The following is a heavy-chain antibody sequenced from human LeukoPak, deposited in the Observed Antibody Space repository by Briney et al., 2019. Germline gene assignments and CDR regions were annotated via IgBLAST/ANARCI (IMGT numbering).Heavy chain of an antibody. Sequence: SETLSLTCAVSGYSISSGYYWGWIGQPPGKGLEWIGSLYHSGRIYYNPSLKSRVTISVDTSKNQFSLKLSSVTAADTAVYYCARLPWSDWYFDLWGRGTLVTVSS. CDR2: LYHSGRI. V-gene: IGHV4-38-2*01. CDR3: ARLPWSDWYFDL. CDR1: GYSISSGYY. D-gene: IGHD2-8*01. J-gene: IGHJ2*01.